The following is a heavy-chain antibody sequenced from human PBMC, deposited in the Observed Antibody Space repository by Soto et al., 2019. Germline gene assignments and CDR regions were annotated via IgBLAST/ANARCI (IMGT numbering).Heavy chain of an antibody. J-gene: IGHJ5*02. D-gene: IGHD2-21*02. Sequence: EVQLVESGGGLVQPGRSLRLSCAASGFTFDDYAMHWVRQAPGKGLEWVSGISWNSGSIGYADSVKGRFTISRDNAKNSLYLQMNRLRAEDTALYYCAKEADCGGDCDGWFDPWGQGTLVTVSS. CDR1: GFTFDDYA. V-gene: IGHV3-9*01. CDR3: AKEADCGGDCDGWFDP. CDR2: ISWNSGSI.